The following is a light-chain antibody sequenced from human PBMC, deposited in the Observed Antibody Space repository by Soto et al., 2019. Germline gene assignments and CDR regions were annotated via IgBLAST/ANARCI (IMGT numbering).Light chain of an antibody. J-gene: IGKJ4*01. CDR2: VAS. CDR1: QSIATY. Sequence: DVQMTQSRSSLSASVGERVTFPCRASQSIATYLAWYQQKPGKAPNVLINVASTLRSGVPSRFSGSGSGTDFNLTINRLQPEDFATYFCQQSFTTPLTFGGGTKVDIK. V-gene: IGKV1-39*01. CDR3: QQSFTTPLT.